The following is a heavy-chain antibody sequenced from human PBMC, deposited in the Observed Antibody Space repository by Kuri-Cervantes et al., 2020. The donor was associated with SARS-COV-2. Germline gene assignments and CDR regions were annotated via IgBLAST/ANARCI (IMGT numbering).Heavy chain of an antibody. CDR2: INHSGST. CDR3: ARSTKWELLY. D-gene: IGHD1-26*01. CDR1: GGSFSGYY. V-gene: IGHV4-34*01. Sequence: ESLKISCAVYGGSFSGYYWSWIRQPPGKGLEWIGEINHSGSTNYNPSLKSRVTISVDTSKNQFSLKLSSVTAADTAVYYCARSTKWELLYWGQGTLVTVSS. J-gene: IGHJ4*02.